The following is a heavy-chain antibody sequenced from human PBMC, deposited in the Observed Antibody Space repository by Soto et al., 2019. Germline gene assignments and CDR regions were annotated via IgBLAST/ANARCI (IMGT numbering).Heavy chain of an antibody. CDR2: IYYSGST. J-gene: IGHJ4*02. D-gene: IGHD3-10*01. Sequence: SETLSLTCTVSVGSISSSSYYWCWIRHPPGKGLEWIGSIYYSGSTYYNPSLKSRVTISVDTSKNQFSLKLSSVTAADTAVYYCAISGYYGSGSYEDYFDYWGQGTLVTVSS. CDR3: AISGYYGSGSYEDYFDY. CDR1: VGSISSSSYY. V-gene: IGHV4-39*01.